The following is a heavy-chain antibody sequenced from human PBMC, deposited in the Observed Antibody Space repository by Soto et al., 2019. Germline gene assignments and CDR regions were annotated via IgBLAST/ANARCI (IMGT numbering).Heavy chain of an antibody. D-gene: IGHD6-13*01. Sequence: SETLSLTCAVYGGSFSGYYWSWIRQPPGKGLEWIGEINHSGSTNYNPSLKSRVTISVDTSKNQFSLKLSSVTAADTAVYYCARGNVAAAGTRDFDYWGQGTLVTVSS. V-gene: IGHV4-34*01. CDR1: GGSFSGYY. CDR3: ARGNVAAAGTRDFDY. CDR2: INHSGST. J-gene: IGHJ4*02.